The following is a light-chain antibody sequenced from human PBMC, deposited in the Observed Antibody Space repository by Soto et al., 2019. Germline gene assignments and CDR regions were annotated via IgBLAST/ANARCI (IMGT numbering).Light chain of an antibody. J-gene: IGLJ1*01. Sequence: QSALTQPASVSGSPGQSITISCTGTSSDVGGYNYVSWYQQHPGKAPKFMIYDVSNRPSGVSNRFSGSKSGNTASLTISGLQAEDEADYYCSSYTGSSTQVFGTGTQLTVL. CDR2: DVS. V-gene: IGLV2-14*01. CDR1: SSDVGGYNY. CDR3: SSYTGSSTQV.